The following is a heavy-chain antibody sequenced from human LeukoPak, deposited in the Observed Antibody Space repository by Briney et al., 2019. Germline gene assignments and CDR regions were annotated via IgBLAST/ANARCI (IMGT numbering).Heavy chain of an antibody. Sequence: SETLSLTCTVSGGSISSYYWSWIRQPPGKGLEWIGYIYYSGSTNYNPSLKSRVTISVDTSKNQFSLKLSSVTAADTAVYYCARVFVYCSGGSCYWGWFDPWGQGTLVTVSS. CDR1: GGSISSYY. V-gene: IGHV4-59*01. J-gene: IGHJ5*02. D-gene: IGHD2-15*01. CDR2: IYYSGST. CDR3: ARVFVYCSGGSCYWGWFDP.